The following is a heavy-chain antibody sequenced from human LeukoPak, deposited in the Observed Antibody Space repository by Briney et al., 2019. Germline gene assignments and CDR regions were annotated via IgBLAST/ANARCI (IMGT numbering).Heavy chain of an antibody. J-gene: IGHJ4*02. V-gene: IGHV3-66*02. CDR3: ARDRYDFWSGYSHY. CDR2: IYSGGST. Sequence: GGSLRLSCTASGVTFRDYAISWVRQAPGKGLEWVSVIYSGGSTYYADSVKGRFAISRDNSKNTLYLQMNSLRAEDTAVYYCARDRYDFWSGYSHYWGQGTLVTVSS. D-gene: IGHD3-3*01. CDR1: GVTFRDYA.